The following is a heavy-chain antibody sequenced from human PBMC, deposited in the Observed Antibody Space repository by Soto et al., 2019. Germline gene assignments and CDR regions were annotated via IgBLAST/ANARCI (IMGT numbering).Heavy chain of an antibody. CDR3: ARAHSRYYDSSALKWFDP. Sequence: TLSLTCTVSGGSVSSGGYYWSWIRQHPGKGLEWIGYIYYSGSTYYNPSLKSRVTISVDTSKNQFSLKLSSVTAADTAVYYCARAHSRYYDSSALKWFDPRGQGTLVP. CDR1: GGSVSSGGYY. V-gene: IGHV4-31*03. J-gene: IGHJ5*02. D-gene: IGHD3-22*01. CDR2: IYYSGST.